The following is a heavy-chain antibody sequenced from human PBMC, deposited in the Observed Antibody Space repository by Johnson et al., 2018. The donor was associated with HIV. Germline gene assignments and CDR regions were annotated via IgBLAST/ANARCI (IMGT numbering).Heavy chain of an antibody. J-gene: IGHJ3*02. D-gene: IGHD7-27*01. V-gene: IGHV3-11*04. CDR2: ISSSGSTI. CDR1: GFTCSDYY. CDR3: ARQLGSDAFDT. Sequence: QVQLVESGGGLVKPGGSLRLSCAASGFTCSDYYMSWIRQAPGKGLEWVSDISSSGSTIYYADYGKGRFTISRDNVKKSLYLQMNSLGAEDTAVDYCARQLGSDAFDTWGQGTMVTVSA.